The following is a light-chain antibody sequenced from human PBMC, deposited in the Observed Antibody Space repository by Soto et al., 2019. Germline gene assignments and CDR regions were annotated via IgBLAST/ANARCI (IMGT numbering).Light chain of an antibody. Sequence: EIVMTQSPATLSVSPGERATLSCRASQSVSSNLAWCQQRPGQAPRLLIYGASTRATGIPARFRGSGSGTDFTLTIRNMQREDFATYYCLQTYNLPRTFGQGTKVEFK. V-gene: IGKV3D-15*01. J-gene: IGKJ1*01. CDR2: GAS. CDR1: QSVSSN. CDR3: LQTYNLPRT.